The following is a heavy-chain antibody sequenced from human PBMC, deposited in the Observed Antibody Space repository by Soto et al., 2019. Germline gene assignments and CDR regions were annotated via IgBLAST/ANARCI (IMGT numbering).Heavy chain of an antibody. Sequence: EVQLVESGGGLIQPGGSLRLSCVASVFSVSNNYMSWVRQAPGKGLEWVSVIYSDGSTYYADSVKGRFTISRDNSRNTVYRQTNSLRAEGAAVCYWASGGGVAVRRLCDVYGVDVWGQVTTITVSS. D-gene: IGHD3-10*01. CDR2: IYSDGST. J-gene: IGHJ6*02. CDR1: VFSVSNNY. CDR3: ASGGGVAVRRLCDVYGVDV. V-gene: IGHV3-53*01.